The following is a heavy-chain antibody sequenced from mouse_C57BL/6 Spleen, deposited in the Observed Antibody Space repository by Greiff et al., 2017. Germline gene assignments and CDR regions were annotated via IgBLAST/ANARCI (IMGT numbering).Heavy chain of an antibody. V-gene: IGHV1-81*01. CDR2: IYPRSGNT. CDR1: GYTFTCYG. CDR3: ARSDDYDEGGAMDY. J-gene: IGHJ4*01. Sequence: VQLQQSGAELARPGASVKLSCKASGYTFTCYGISWVKQRTGQGLEWIGEIYPRSGNTYYNEKFKGKATLTADKSSSTAYMELRSLTSEDSAVYFCARSDDYDEGGAMDYWGQGASVTVAS. D-gene: IGHD2-4*01.